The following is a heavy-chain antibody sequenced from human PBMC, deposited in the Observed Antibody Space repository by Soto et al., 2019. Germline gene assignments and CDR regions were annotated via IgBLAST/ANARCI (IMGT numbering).Heavy chain of an antibody. V-gene: IGHV3-23*01. CDR2: ISGGTGTT. CDR3: AGRYCTNGVCYTNYYYYIGV. Sequence: GGSLRLSCAVSGITFSDYSINWVRQAPGKGLEWVSGISGGTGTTYYADSVKGRFTISRDNSKNTVYLQMNSLRAEDTAVYYCAGRYCTNGVCYTNYYYYIGVWGKGTTVTAP. D-gene: IGHD2-8*01. CDR1: GITFSDYS. J-gene: IGHJ6*03.